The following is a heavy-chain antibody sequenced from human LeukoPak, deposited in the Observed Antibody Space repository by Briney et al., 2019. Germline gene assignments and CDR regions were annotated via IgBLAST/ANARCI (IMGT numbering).Heavy chain of an antibody. CDR3: ARHVDGNNWFDP. V-gene: IGHV4-59*08. J-gene: IGHJ5*02. CDR1: GGSISSYY. Sequence: SETLSLTCTVSGGSISSYYWSWIRQPPGKGLEWIGYIYYSGSINYNPSLKSRVTISVDTSKNQFSLKLSSVTAADTAVYYCARHVDGNNWFDPWGQGTLVTVSS. D-gene: IGHD3-9*01. CDR2: IYYSGSI.